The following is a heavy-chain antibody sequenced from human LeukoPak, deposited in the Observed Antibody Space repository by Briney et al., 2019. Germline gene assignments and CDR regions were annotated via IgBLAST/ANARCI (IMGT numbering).Heavy chain of an antibody. CDR1: GFIVSSNY. CDR3: ARGGRGYYGYDYWNFDY. CDR2: IYSGGST. D-gene: IGHD5-12*01. Sequence: GGSLRLSCAAPGFIVSSNYMNWVRQAPGKGLEWVSVIYSGGSTYYADSVKGRFTISRDNSKNTLYLQMNSLRAEDTAVYYCARGGRGYYGYDYWNFDYWGQGTLVTVSS. V-gene: IGHV3-66*01. J-gene: IGHJ4*02.